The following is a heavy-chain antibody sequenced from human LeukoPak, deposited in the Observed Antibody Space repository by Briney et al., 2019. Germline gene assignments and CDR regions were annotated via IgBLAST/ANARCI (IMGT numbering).Heavy chain of an antibody. CDR3: ARGGMTANNIDY. D-gene: IGHD2-21*02. V-gene: IGHV3-33*01. CDR2: IWYDGSNK. CDR1: GFTFSSYG. Sequence: GGSLRLSCAASGFTFSSYGMHLVGQAPGNVLDWVAIIWYDGSNKYYTDSVKGRFTISRDNSKNMLYLQMSSLRAEDTAVYYCARGGMTANNIDYWGQGTLVTVSS. J-gene: IGHJ4*02.